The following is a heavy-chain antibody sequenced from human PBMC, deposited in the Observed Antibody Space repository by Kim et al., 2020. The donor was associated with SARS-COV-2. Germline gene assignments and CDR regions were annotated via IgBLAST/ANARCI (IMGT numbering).Heavy chain of an antibody. J-gene: IGHJ6*01. D-gene: IGHD2-15*01. Sequence: SVKVSCKASGGTFSSYAISWVRQAPGQVLEWMGEITPMLGKANYAQKFQDRVTITADTSTRTAYMEVRSLRSEDTAVYYCARTVVVTAASLLYYYGLDV. V-gene: IGHV1-69*10. CDR2: ITPMLGKA. CDR3: ARTVVVTAASLLYYYGLDV. CDR1: GGTFSSYA.